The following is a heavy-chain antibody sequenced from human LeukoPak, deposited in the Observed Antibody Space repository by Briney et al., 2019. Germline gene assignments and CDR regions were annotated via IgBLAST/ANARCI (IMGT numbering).Heavy chain of an antibody. CDR2: ISGSGGST. CDR3: AKVGYSYGLGDAFDI. V-gene: IGHV3-23*01. J-gene: IGHJ3*02. Sequence: SGGSLRLSCAASGFTFSSYAMSWVRQAPGKGLEWVSAISGSGGSTYYADSVKGRFTISRDNSKNTLHLQMNSLRAEDTAVYYCAKVGYSYGLGDAFDIWGQGTMVTVSS. D-gene: IGHD5-18*01. CDR1: GFTFSSYA.